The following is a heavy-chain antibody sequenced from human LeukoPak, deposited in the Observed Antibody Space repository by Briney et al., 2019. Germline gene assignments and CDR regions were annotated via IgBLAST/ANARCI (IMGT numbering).Heavy chain of an antibody. CDR1: GGSFSSGGYY. V-gene: IGHV4-31*03. J-gene: IGHJ4*02. CDR3: ARGLRYFDWLYPDY. D-gene: IGHD3-9*01. CDR2: IYYSGST. Sequence: PSQTRSLTCTVSGGSFSSGGYYWSWIRQHPGKGLVWIGYIYYSGSTYYNPSLKSRVTISVDTSKNQFSLKLSSVTAADTAVYYCARGLRYFDWLYPDYWGQGTLVTVSS.